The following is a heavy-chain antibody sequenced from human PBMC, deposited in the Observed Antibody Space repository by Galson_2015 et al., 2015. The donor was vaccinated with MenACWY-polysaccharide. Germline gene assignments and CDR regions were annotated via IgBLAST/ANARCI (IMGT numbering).Heavy chain of an antibody. D-gene: IGHD3-10*01. CDR1: GFTFSNFW. CDR3: ARERWVRGVFFDQ. J-gene: IGHJ4*02. Sequence: SLRLPCAASGFTFSNFWMSWVRQAPGKELERVASIKQDGSEKYLVDSVKGRFTISRDNAENSLFLQMDSLRAEDTAVYYCARERWVRGVFFDQWGQGTLVTVSS. CDR2: IKQDGSEK. V-gene: IGHV3-7*01.